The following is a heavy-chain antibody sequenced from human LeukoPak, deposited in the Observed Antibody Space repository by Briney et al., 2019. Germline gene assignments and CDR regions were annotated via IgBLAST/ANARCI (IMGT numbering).Heavy chain of an antibody. J-gene: IGHJ5*02. Sequence: PSETLSLTCTVSGGSISSYYWSWIRQPAGKGLEWIGRIYTSGSTNYNPSLKSRVTMSVDTSKNQFSLKLSSVTAADTAVYYCARETYYYGSGSNGNWFDPWGQGTLVTVSS. CDR3: ARETYYYGSGSNGNWFDP. V-gene: IGHV4-4*07. D-gene: IGHD3-10*01. CDR2: IYTSGST. CDR1: GGSISSYY.